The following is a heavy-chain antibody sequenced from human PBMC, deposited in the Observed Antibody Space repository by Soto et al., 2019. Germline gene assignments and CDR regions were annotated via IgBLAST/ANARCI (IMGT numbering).Heavy chain of an antibody. D-gene: IGHD2-15*01. CDR2: ISAYNGNT. V-gene: IGHV1-18*04. CDR1: AYTFTNYD. CDR3: ARVTGLPRGYCSGGSCYWDWFDP. Sequence: ASVKVSCKSSAYTFTNYDINWVRQAPGQGLEWMGWISAYNGNTNYAQKLQGRVTMTTDTSTSTAYMELRSLRSDDTAVYYCARVTGLPRGYCSGGSCYWDWFDPWGQGTRVTVSS. J-gene: IGHJ5*02.